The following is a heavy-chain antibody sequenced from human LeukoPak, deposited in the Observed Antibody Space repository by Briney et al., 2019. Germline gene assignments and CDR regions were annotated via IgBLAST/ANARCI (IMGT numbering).Heavy chain of an antibody. J-gene: IGHJ4*02. Sequence: GGSLRLSCAGSGLIFSNYAMSWVRQAPGKGLEWVSAIGGSGISTSYTDSVKGRFTISRDNSKNTLYLQMHYLRAEDTAVYYCAKGIEVDHTLPFDYWGQGTLVTVSS. D-gene: IGHD1-14*01. CDR2: IGGSGIST. CDR1: GLIFSNYA. V-gene: IGHV3-23*01. CDR3: AKGIEVDHTLPFDY.